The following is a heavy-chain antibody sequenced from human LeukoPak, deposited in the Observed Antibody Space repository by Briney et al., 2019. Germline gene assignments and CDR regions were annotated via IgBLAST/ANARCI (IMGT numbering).Heavy chain of an antibody. CDR3: AREACSSTSCFYYFDY. CDR2: IIPIFGTA. CDR1: GYTFTSYG. D-gene: IGHD2-2*01. V-gene: IGHV1-69*13. Sequence: SVKVSCKASGYTFTSYGISWVRQAPGQGLEWMGGIIPIFGTANYAQKFQGRVTITADESTSTAYMELSSLRSEDTAVYYCAREACSSTSCFYYFDYWGQGTLVTVSS. J-gene: IGHJ4*02.